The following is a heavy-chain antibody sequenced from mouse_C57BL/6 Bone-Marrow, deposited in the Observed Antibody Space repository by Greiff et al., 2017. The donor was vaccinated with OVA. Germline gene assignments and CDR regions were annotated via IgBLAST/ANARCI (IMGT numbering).Heavy chain of an antibody. CDR1: GYTFTSYW. CDR3: TRSRGNYSAWFAY. Sequence: VQLQQSGPVLARPGASVKMSCKTSGYTFTSYWMHWVKQRPGQGLEWIGAIYPGNSDTSYNQKFKGKAKLTAVTSASTAYMELSSLTNEDSAVYYCTRSRGNYSAWFAYWGQGTLVTVSA. J-gene: IGHJ3*01. V-gene: IGHV1-5*01. D-gene: IGHD2-1*01. CDR2: IYPGNSDT.